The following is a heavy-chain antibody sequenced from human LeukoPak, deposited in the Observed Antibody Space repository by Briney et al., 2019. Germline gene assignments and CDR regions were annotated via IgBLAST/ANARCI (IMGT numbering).Heavy chain of an antibody. CDR2: ISSSGSTI. CDR1: GFTFSSYE. J-gene: IGHJ4*02. CDR3: ARDLFRFDSSGYSDPFDY. V-gene: IGHV3-48*03. D-gene: IGHD3-22*01. Sequence: PGGSLRLSCAASGFTFSSYEMNWVRQAPGKGLEWVSYISSSGSTIYYADSVKGRFTISRDNAKNSLYLQMNSLRAEDTAVYYCARDLFRFDSSGYSDPFDYWGQGTLVTVSP.